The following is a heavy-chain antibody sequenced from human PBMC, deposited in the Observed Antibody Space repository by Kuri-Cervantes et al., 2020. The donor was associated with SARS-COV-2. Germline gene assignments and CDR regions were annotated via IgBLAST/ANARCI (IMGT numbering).Heavy chain of an antibody. CDR2: ISSSSSYT. D-gene: IGHD6-19*01. J-gene: IGHJ4*02. CDR1: GFTFSDYY. CDR3: AAERYEWLAYAYYFDL. V-gene: IGHV3-11*06. Sequence: GGSLRLSCAASGFTFSDYYMSWIRQAPGKGLEWVSYISSSSSYTNYADSVKGRFTISRDNAKNSLYLQMNSLRAEDTAMYYCAAERYEWLAYAYYFDLWGQGTLVTVS.